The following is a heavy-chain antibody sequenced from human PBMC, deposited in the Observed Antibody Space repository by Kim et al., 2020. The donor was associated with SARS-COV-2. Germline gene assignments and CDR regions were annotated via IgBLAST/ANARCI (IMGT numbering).Heavy chain of an antibody. CDR3: AKGPFGVGDYVPFDY. J-gene: IGHJ4*02. Sequence: GGSLRLSCAASGFTFSDYAMSWVRQAPGKGLEWVLLISSNGGTTYYADSVRGRFTISRDNSKNMLYLQMNSLRAADTAVYYCAKGPFGVGDYVPFDYWGQGTLVTVSS. CDR2: ISSNGGTT. V-gene: IGHV3-23*01. D-gene: IGHD4-17*01. CDR1: GFTFSDYA.